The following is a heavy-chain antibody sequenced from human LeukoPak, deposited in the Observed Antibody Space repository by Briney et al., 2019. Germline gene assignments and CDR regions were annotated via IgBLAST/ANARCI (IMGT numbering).Heavy chain of an antibody. V-gene: IGHV1-8*01. Sequence: ASVRVSCKASGYTFTSYDINWVRQAPGQGLEWMGWMNPKSGNTGYAQKFQGRVTMTRNTSISTAYMELSSLRSEDTAVYYCARGTGSYYVYYYYYYMDVWGKGTTVTISS. CDR1: GYTFTSYD. J-gene: IGHJ6*03. D-gene: IGHD3-10*01. CDR2: MNPKSGNT. CDR3: ARGTGSYYVYYYYYYMDV.